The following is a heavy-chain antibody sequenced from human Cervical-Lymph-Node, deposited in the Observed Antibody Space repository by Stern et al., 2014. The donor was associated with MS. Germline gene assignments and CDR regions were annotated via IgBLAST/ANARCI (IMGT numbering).Heavy chain of an antibody. V-gene: IGHV1-18*01. J-gene: IGHJ3*02. D-gene: IGHD2-15*01. CDR2: IISYNCHT. CDR1: GYTFTSYG. CDR3: ARGLLGSENAFDI. Sequence: VEVVKYGAEVKKPGASAEVSCKASGYTFTSYGISWVRQSPGQGLEWMGWIISYNCHTNYAQKLQGRVTMTTDTYTSTAYMELRSLRSDDTAVYYCARGLLGSENAFDIWGQGTMITVTS.